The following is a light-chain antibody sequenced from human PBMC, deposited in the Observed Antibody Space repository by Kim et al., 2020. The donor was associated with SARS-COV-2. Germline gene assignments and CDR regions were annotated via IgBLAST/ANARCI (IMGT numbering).Light chain of an antibody. CDR1: SNNSGNDG. CDR3: AAWDNSVRAWV. CDR2: RNT. Sequence: RQTATLTCTGNSNNSGNDGAAWLQQHQGHPPKILSYRNTNRPSGVSERLSASRSGNIASLTITGLQPEDGSDYYCAAWDNSVRAWVFGGGTQLTVL. J-gene: IGLJ3*02. V-gene: IGLV10-54*01.